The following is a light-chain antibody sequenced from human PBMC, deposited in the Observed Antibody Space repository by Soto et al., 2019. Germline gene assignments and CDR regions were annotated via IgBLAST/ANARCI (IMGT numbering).Light chain of an antibody. CDR3: QQYGSSYT. J-gene: IGKJ3*01. Sequence: EIVLTQSPGTLSLSPGERATLSCRASQSVNNNYLAWYQQKPGQPPRLLIYGASSRAIGIPDRFSGGGSGTDSTLTISSLEPEDFAVYYCQQYGSSYTFGPGTKVVIK. V-gene: IGKV3-20*01. CDR1: QSVNNNY. CDR2: GAS.